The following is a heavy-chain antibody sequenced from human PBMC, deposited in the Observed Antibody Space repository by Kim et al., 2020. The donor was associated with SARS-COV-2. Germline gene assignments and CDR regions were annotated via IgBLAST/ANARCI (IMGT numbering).Heavy chain of an antibody. J-gene: IGHJ6*02. Sequence: ASVKVSCKASGYTFTSYGISWVRQAPGQGLEWMGWISAYNGNTNYAQKLQGRVTMTTDTSTSTAYMELRSLRSDDTAVYYCARDGVIAAAGTFLYYYGMDVWGQGTTVTVSS. V-gene: IGHV1-18*01. CDR3: ARDGVIAAAGTFLYYYGMDV. CDR1: GYTFTSYG. CDR2: ISAYNGNT. D-gene: IGHD6-13*01.